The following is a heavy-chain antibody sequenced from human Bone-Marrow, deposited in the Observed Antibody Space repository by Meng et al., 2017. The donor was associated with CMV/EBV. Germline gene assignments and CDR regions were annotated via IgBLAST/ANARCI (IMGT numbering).Heavy chain of an antibody. J-gene: IGHJ6*02. CDR3: ARDRSVGYCSSTSCYAYYYGMDI. V-gene: IGHV4-59*01. D-gene: IGHD2-2*01. Sequence: SETLSLTCTVSGGSIRSYYWSWIRQPPGKGLEWIGYIYYSGSTNYNPSLKSRVTISVDTSKNQFSLKLSSVTAADTAVYYCARDRSVGYCSSTSCYAYYYGMDIWGQGATVTVSS. CDR2: IYYSGST. CDR1: GGSIRSYY.